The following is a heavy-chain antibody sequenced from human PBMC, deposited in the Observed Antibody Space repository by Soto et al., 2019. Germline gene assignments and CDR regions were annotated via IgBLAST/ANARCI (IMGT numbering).Heavy chain of an antibody. CDR2: INHSGST. CDR3: ARALGYCSGGSCLNWFDP. Sequence: SDTLSLTCAVYGGSFSGYYWSWIRQPPGKGLEWIGEINHSGSTNYNPPLKSRVTISVDTSKNQFSLKLSSVTAADTAVYYCARALGYCSGGSCLNWFDPWGQGTLVTVS. D-gene: IGHD2-15*01. V-gene: IGHV4-34*01. CDR1: GGSFSGYY. J-gene: IGHJ5*02.